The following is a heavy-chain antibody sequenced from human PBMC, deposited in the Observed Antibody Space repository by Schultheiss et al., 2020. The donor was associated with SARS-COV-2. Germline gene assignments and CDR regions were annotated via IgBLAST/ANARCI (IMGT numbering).Heavy chain of an antibody. CDR2: ISGSGGST. CDR1: GFTFSSYA. CDR3: AKVVAARQGAFDI. D-gene: IGHD6-6*01. Sequence: AGSLRLSCAASGFTFSSYAMSWVRQAPGKGLEWVSAISGSGGSTYYADSVKGRFTISRDNSKNTLYLQMNSLRAEDTAVYYCAKVVAARQGAFDIWGQGTMVTVSS. J-gene: IGHJ3*02. V-gene: IGHV3-23*01.